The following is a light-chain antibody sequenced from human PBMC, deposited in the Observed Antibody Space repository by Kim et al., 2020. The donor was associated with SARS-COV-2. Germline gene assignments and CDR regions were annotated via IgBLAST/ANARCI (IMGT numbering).Light chain of an antibody. CDR2: LNSDGSH. CDR3: QTWGTGIHVV. Sequence: QLVLTQSPSASASLGASVKLTCTLSSGHSSYAIAWHQQQPEKGPRYLMKLNSDGSHSKGDGIPDRFSGSSSGAERYLTISSRQSEDEADYYCQTWGTGIHVVFGGGTQLTVL. J-gene: IGLJ2*01. CDR1: SGHSSYA. V-gene: IGLV4-69*01.